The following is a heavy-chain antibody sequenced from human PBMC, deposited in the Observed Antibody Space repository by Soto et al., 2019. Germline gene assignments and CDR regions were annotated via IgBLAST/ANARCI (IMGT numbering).Heavy chain of an antibody. J-gene: IGHJ4*02. CDR1: GYSISSGYY. CDR3: ASGAAMVPFDY. Sequence: SETLSLTCAVSGYSISSGYYWGWIRQPPGKGLEWIGSIYHSGSTYYNPSLKSRVTISVDTSKNQFSLKLSSVTAADTAVYYCASGAAMVPFDYWGQGTLVTVSS. CDR2: IYHSGST. D-gene: IGHD5-18*01. V-gene: IGHV4-38-2*01.